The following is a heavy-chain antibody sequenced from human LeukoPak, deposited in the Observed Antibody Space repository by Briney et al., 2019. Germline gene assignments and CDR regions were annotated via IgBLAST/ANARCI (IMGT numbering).Heavy chain of an antibody. D-gene: IGHD3-10*01. CDR2: ISSSSYI. CDR1: GFTFSSYS. Sequence: GGSLRLSCAASGFTFSSYSMNWVRQAPGKGLEWVSSISSSSYIYYADSVKGRFTISRDNAKNSLYLQMNSLRAEDTAVYYCARDYGSGSYNRYYFDYWGQGTLVTVSS. CDR3: ARDYGSGSYNRYYFDY. V-gene: IGHV3-21*01. J-gene: IGHJ4*01.